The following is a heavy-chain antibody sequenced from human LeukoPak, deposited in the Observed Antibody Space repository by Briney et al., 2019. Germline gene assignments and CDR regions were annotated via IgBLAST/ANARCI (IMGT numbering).Heavy chain of an antibody. V-gene: IGHV3-74*01. D-gene: IGHD3-16*01. CDR1: GFTFSSYW. CDR3: ARQGGGDPRYYYYYGMDV. Sequence: GGPLRLSCAASGFTFSSYWMHWVRHAPGKGLVWVSRINSDGSSTSYADSVKGRFTISRDNAKNTLYLQMNSLRAEDTAVYYCARQGGGDPRYYYYYGMDVWGKGTTVTVSS. CDR2: INSDGSST. J-gene: IGHJ6*04.